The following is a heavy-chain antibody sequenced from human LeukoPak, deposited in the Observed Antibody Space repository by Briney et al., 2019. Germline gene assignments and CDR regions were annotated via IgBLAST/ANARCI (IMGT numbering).Heavy chain of an antibody. CDR2: IIPIFGTA. D-gene: IGHD3-9*01. CDR1: GGTFSSYA. CDR3: ARDNHYDILTGPLPLDY. J-gene: IGHJ4*02. V-gene: IGHV1-69*13. Sequence: ASVKVSGKASGGTFSSYAISWVRQAPGQGLEWMGGIIPIFGTANYAQKFQGRVTITADESTSTAYMELSSLRSEDTAVYYCARDNHYDILTGPLPLDYWGQGTLVTVSS.